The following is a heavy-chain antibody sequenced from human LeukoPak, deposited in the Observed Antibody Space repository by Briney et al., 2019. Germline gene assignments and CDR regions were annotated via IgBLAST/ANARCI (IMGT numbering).Heavy chain of an antibody. D-gene: IGHD3-22*01. V-gene: IGHV1-18*01. Sequence: ASVKVSCKASGYTFTSYGISWVRQAPGQGLEWMGWISAYNGNTNYAQKLQGRVTMTTDTSTSTAYMGLRSLRSDDTAVYYCARVRDDSSGSPFGYWGQGTLVTVSS. CDR1: GYTFTSYG. CDR3: ARVRDDSSGSPFGY. J-gene: IGHJ4*02. CDR2: ISAYNGNT.